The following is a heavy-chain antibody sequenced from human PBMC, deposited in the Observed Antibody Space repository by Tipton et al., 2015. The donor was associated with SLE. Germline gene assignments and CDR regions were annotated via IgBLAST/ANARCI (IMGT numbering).Heavy chain of an antibody. CDR2: INHSGST. CDR3: AREDFDWLSLRY. J-gene: IGHJ4*02. CDR1: GGSFSGYY. D-gene: IGHD3-9*01. V-gene: IGHV4-34*01. Sequence: TLSLTCAVYGGSFSGYYWSWIRQPPGKGLEWIGEINHSGSTNYNPSLKSRVTISVDRSKNQFSLKLSSVTAADTAVYYCAREDFDWLSLRYWGQGALVTVST.